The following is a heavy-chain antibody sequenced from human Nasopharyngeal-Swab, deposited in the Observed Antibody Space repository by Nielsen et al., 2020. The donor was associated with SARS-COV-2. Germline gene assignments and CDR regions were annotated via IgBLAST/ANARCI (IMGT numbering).Heavy chain of an antibody. V-gene: IGHV4-34*01. Sequence: LETLSLTCAVSGGSFSGYYWSWIRQPPGKGLEWIGEINHSGSTNYNPSLKSRVTISVDTSKSQFSLKLSSVTAADTAVYYCARGPLPRYCSGGSCYSRYYYYMDVWGKGTTVTVSS. D-gene: IGHD2-15*01. CDR2: INHSGST. CDR1: GGSFSGYY. CDR3: ARGPLPRYCSGGSCYSRYYYYMDV. J-gene: IGHJ6*03.